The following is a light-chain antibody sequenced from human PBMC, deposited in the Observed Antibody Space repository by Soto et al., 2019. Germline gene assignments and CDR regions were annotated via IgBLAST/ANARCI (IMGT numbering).Light chain of an antibody. CDR2: DAS. V-gene: IGKV1-5*01. Sequence: DSQMTQSPSTLSASVGDRVTITCRASQSITNRLAWYQQKPGKAPKVLIYDASNLEYGVPSRFSGSGFGTEFILTISSLPPDDFATYWFQHYGGMWTLGQGTKVDIK. CDR3: QHYGGMWT. J-gene: IGKJ1*01. CDR1: QSITNR.